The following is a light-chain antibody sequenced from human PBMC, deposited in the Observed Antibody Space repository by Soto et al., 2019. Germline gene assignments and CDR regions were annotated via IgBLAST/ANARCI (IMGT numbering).Light chain of an antibody. Sequence: QSALTQPRSVSGSPGQSVTISCTGTSSDVGGYNYVSWYQAQPGKAPKLMIYDVSKRPSGVPDRFSGSKSGNTASLTISGLHAEDEADYYCCSYAGSYSYVLGTGTKLTGL. CDR2: DVS. CDR3: CSYAGSYSYV. J-gene: IGLJ1*01. CDR1: SSDVGGYNY. V-gene: IGLV2-11*01.